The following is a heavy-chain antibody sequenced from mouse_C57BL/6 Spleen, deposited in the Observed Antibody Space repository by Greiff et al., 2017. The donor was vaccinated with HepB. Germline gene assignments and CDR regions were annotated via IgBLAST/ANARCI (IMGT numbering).Heavy chain of an antibody. J-gene: IGHJ2*01. CDR3: ARMARK. Sequence: EVQLQQSGAELVKSGAPVKLSCTASGLNIKDTSMHWLKQWPEQGLAWIGRIDPPNGHTQYDPKFPGKATITADTSSTTAYLQLSSLTSEDTAVYDCARMARKWGQGTTLTVSS. V-gene: IGHV14-3*02. CDR2: IDPPNGHT. CDR1: GLNIKDTS.